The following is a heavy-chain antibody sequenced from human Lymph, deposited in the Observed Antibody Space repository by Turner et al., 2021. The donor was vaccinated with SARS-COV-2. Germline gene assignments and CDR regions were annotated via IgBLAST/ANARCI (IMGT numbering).Heavy chain of an antibody. CDR2: IYYSGST. CDR1: GCSISSSSYY. J-gene: IGHJ5*02. CDR3: ARQEVLLWFGELSGNWFDP. V-gene: IGHV4-39*01. Sequence: QLQLQASGPGLVKPSETLSLTCTVSGCSISSSSYYWGWIRQPPGKGLEWIGSIYYSGSTYYNPSLKSRVTISVDTSKNQFSLKLSSVTAADTAVYYCARQEVLLWFGELSGNWFDPWGQGTLVTVSS. D-gene: IGHD3-10*01.